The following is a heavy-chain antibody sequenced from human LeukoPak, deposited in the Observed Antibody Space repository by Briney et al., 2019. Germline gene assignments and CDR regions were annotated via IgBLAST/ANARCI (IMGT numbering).Heavy chain of an antibody. Sequence: VRQAPGKGLEWVSFISSSSITIYYADSVKGRFTISRDNAEKSLYLQMNSLRAEDTAVYYCARDRGGSYSAIDYWGQGTLVTVSS. D-gene: IGHD2-15*01. V-gene: IGHV3-48*04. CDR2: ISSSSITI. J-gene: IGHJ4*02. CDR3: ARDRGGSYSAIDY.